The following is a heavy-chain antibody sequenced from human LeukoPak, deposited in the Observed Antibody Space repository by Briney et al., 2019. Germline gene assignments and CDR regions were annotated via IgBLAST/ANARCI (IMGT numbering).Heavy chain of an antibody. CDR3: ASGTIVGARGADN. Sequence: GGSLRLSCAASGFTFSTCSMKWVRQAPGKALEWVSSISGSSYHIYYADSVKGRFTISRDNANNLLYLQMNSLRAEDTAVYYCASGTIVGARGADNWGQGTLVTVSS. CDR2: ISGSSYHI. J-gene: IGHJ4*02. D-gene: IGHD1-26*01. CDR1: GFTFSTCS. V-gene: IGHV3-21*01.